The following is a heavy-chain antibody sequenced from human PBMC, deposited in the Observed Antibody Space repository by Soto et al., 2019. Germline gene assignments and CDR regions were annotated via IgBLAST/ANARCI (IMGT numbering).Heavy chain of an antibody. CDR3: VRSYCSTAACPYTLEY. Sequence: EVQLVESGGGLVQPGRSLRLSCADSVFDFNNFAMFWVRQRPGKGLEWVSGLSWNSDDIDYAGSVRGRFTISRDNARNSLYLQMDSLTTEDTALYFCVRSYCSTAACPYTLEYWGQGTLVTVSS. CDR2: LSWNSDDI. CDR1: VFDFNNFA. V-gene: IGHV3-9*01. J-gene: IGHJ4*02. D-gene: IGHD2-8*01.